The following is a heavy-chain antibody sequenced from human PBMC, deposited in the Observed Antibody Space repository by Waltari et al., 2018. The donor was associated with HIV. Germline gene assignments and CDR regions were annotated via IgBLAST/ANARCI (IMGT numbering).Heavy chain of an antibody. CDR2: IYYTGST. V-gene: IGHV4-34*01. CDR3: ARRRTTVLTSYYYGMDV. CDR1: GGSFGDFY. Sequence: QAQLQQWGAGLLKPSETLSLNCAVYGGSFGDFYWSWVRHSPGKGLEWIGEIYYTGSTNYNPSLKSRVTVSVDTSKNQFSLRLRSVTAADTAIYYCARRRTTVLTSYYYGMDVWGQGTTVTVSS. D-gene: IGHD4-17*01. J-gene: IGHJ6*02.